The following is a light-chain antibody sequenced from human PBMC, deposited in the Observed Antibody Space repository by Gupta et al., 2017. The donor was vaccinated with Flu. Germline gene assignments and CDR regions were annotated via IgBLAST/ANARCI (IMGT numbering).Light chain of an antibody. V-gene: IGKV2-28*01. CDR1: QSLLHSNGYNY. Sequence: FTPGEPASISCRSSQSLLHSNGYNYLDWYLQKPGQSPQLLIYLVFNRASGVPDRFSGSGSGTNFTLKISRVEAEDVGVYYCMQALQTPYTFGQGTKLDIK. J-gene: IGKJ2*01. CDR3: MQALQTPYT. CDR2: LVF.